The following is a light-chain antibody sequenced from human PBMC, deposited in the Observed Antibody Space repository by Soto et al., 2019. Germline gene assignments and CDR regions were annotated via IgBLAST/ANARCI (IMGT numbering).Light chain of an antibody. V-gene: IGKV3-20*01. Sequence: EIVLTQSPGTLSLSPGERATLSCRASQSISSTYLTWYHQRPGQAPRLLIYDASRRATGIPDRFSGSGSGTDFSLTIRRLEPEDFAVYYCQHYDSARWTFGLGTKVDIK. CDR2: DAS. J-gene: IGKJ1*01. CDR3: QHYDSARWT. CDR1: QSISSTY.